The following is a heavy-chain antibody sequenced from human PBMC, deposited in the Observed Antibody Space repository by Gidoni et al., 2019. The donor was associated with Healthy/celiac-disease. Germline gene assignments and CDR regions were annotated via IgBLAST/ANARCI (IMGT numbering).Heavy chain of an antibody. CDR1: GCSISSYY. CDR3: ARDRGGSWGFDP. V-gene: IGHV4-59*01. Sequence: QVQLQASGPGLVKPSETLSLTCTVSGCSISSYYWSWIRQPPRKGLEWIGYIYYSGSTNYNPSLKSRVTISVDTSKNQFSLKLSSVTAADTAVYYCARDRGGSWGFDPWGQGTLVTVSS. CDR2: IYYSGST. D-gene: IGHD1-26*01. J-gene: IGHJ5*02.